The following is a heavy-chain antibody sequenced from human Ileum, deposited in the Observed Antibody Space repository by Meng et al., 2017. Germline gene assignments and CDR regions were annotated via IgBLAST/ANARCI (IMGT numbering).Heavy chain of an antibody. D-gene: IGHD7-27*01. CDR2: AGT. CDR1: GGSVSTSDYQ. V-gene: IGHV4-61*08. CDR3: ARDHWGSLDY. Sequence: QVPLQESGQGLVRPSETLSLICTVSGGSVSTSDYQWGWIRQPPGKGLEWIGYAGTNYNPSLKSRVPISVDTSKRQFSLKLTSVTAADTAVYYCARDHWGSLDYWGQGILVTVSS. J-gene: IGHJ4*02.